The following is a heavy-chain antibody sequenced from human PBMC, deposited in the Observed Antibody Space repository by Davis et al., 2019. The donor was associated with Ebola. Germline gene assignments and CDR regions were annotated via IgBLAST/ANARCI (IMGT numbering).Heavy chain of an antibody. J-gene: IGHJ6*02. CDR2: ISGSGGYT. V-gene: IGHV3-23*01. CDR3: AKGSLYGSRSITAGTDV. D-gene: IGHD4-17*01. CDR1: GFTFTSYS. Sequence: PGGSLRLSCAASGFTFTSYSMTWVRQAPGKGLEWVSGISGSGGYTYYADSVKGRFTFSRDSSKNTLYLQMNSLRAEDTAVYYCAKGSLYGSRSITAGTDVWGQGTTVTVSS.